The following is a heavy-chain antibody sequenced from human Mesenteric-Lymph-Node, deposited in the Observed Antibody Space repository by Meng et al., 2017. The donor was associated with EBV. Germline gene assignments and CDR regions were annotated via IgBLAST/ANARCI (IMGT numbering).Heavy chain of an antibody. CDR3: AREGTTVTRWFDP. V-gene: IGHV4-61*01. CDR1: GDSVSSGNNY. CDR2: IYFTGST. Sequence: QVKMKEAGPGLVKPSETLSLTCNVSGDSVSSGNNYWSWIRQSPGRGLEWIGNIYFTGSTFYNPALKSRVTISGDTSKNQFSLKLTSVTAADTAVYYCAREGTTVTRWFDPWGPGTLVTVSS. D-gene: IGHD4-11*01. J-gene: IGHJ5*02.